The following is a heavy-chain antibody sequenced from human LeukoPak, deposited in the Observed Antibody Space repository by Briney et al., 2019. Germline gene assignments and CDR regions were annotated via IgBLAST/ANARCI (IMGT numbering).Heavy chain of an antibody. CDR3: ARDDVGIWLELDY. V-gene: IGHV3-74*01. CDR1: GFTFSNYW. J-gene: IGHJ4*02. CDR2: INDDGSAT. D-gene: IGHD5-12*01. Sequence: GGSLRLSCAASGFTFSNYWMHWVRQVPGKGLVWVSRINDDGSATFYADSVKGRFTISRDNAKNTLFLQINSLRAEDTGVYYCARDDVGIWLELDYWGQGTLVTVSS.